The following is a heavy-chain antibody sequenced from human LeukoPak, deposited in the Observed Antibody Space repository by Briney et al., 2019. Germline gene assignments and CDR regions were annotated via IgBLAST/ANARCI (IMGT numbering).Heavy chain of an antibody. D-gene: IGHD2-2*01. CDR3: ARLCLWFDP. J-gene: IGHJ5*02. Sequence: SETLSLTCAVYGGSFSGYYWSWIRQPPGKGLEWIGEINHSGSTNYNPSLKSQVTISVDTSKNQFSLKLSSVTAADTAVYYCARLCLWFDPWGQGTLVTVSS. V-gene: IGHV4-34*01. CDR1: GGSFSGYY. CDR2: INHSGST.